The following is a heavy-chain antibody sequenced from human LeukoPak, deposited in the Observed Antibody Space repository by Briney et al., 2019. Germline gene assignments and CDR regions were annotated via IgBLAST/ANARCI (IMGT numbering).Heavy chain of an antibody. CDR1: GFTFSSYA. J-gene: IGHJ4*02. V-gene: IGHV3-48*03. D-gene: IGHD3-16*01. CDR3: ARVGNDYVLDY. Sequence: PGGSMRLSCAASGFTFSSYAMSWVRQAPGKGLEWVSYISSSGSTIYYADSVKGRFTISRDNAKNSLYLQMNSLRAEDTAVYYCARVGNDYVLDYWGQGTLVTVSS. CDR2: ISSSGSTI.